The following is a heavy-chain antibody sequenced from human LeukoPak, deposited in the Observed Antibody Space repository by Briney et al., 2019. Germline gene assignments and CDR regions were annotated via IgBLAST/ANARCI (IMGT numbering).Heavy chain of an antibody. J-gene: IGHJ4*02. CDR2: IDPNSGGT. CDR1: GYTFTGYY. Sequence: VASVKVSCKASGYTFTGYYMHWVRQAPGQGLEWMGWIDPNSGGTNYAQKFQGRVTMTRDTSISTAYMELSRLRSDDTAVYYCARDYNDFWSGSFDYWGQGTLVTVSS. V-gene: IGHV1-2*02. CDR3: ARDYNDFWSGSFDY. D-gene: IGHD3-3*01.